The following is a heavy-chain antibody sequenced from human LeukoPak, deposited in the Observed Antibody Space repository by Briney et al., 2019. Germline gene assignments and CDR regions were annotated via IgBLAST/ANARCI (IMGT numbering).Heavy chain of an antibody. Sequence: GGSLRLSCAASGFSFISYGMHWVRQAPGKGLEWVGVMSDDGRSKDYADSVKGRFTISRDNSKDTLYLQMNSLRDEDTAVYYCAKRPSDYGDYVSYFDYWGQGTLVTVSS. CDR2: MSDDGRSK. J-gene: IGHJ4*02. CDR1: GFSFISYG. D-gene: IGHD4-17*01. V-gene: IGHV3-30*18. CDR3: AKRPSDYGDYVSYFDY.